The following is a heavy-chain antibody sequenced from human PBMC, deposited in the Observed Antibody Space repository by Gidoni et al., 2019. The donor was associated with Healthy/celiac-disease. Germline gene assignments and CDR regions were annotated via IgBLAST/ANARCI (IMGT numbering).Heavy chain of an antibody. J-gene: IGHJ4*02. CDR1: GAPTSSGGYY. Sequence: QVTLQESAPGLVKPSQPLSSPSTFSGAPTSSGGYYWSWIRQHPGKGLEWIGYIYYSGSTYYNPSLKSRVTISVDTSKNQFSLKLSSVTAADTAVYYCARADTAMVTYFDYWGQGTLVTVSS. CDR2: IYYSGST. D-gene: IGHD5-18*01. CDR3: ARADTAMVTYFDY. V-gene: IGHV4-31*03.